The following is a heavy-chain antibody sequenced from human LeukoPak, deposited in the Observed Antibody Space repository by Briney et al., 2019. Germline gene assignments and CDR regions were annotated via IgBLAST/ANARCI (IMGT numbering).Heavy chain of an antibody. CDR1: GGSFSGYY. D-gene: IGHD3-3*01. CDR3: ARHSTFFGVVIIKGRVRGPFDY. V-gene: IGHV4-34*01. J-gene: IGHJ4*02. CDR2: INHSGST. Sequence: PSETLSLTCAVNGGSFSGYYWSWIRQPPGKGLEWIGEINHSGSTNYNPSLKSRVTISVDTSKNQFSLKLSSVTAADTAVYYCARHSTFFGVVIIKGRVRGPFDYWGQGTLVTVSS.